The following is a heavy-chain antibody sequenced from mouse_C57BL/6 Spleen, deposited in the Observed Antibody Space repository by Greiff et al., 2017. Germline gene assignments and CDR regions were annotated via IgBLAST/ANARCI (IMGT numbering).Heavy chain of an antibody. D-gene: IGHD1-2*01. CDR2: INPGSGGT. CDR3: AKEGTTAYFDY. J-gene: IGHJ2*01. Sequence: VQLQQSGAELVRPGTSVKVSCKASGYAFTNYLIEWVKQRPGQGLEWIGVINPGSGGTNYNEKFKGKATLTADKSSSTAYMQLSSLTSEDSAVYFCAKEGTTAYFDYWGQGTTLTVSS. CDR1: GYAFTNYL. V-gene: IGHV1-54*01.